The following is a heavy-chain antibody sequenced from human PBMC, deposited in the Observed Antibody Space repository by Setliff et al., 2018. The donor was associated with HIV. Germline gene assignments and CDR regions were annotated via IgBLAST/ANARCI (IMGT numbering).Heavy chain of an antibody. CDR2: ISGSGDST. V-gene: IGHV3-23*01. CDR3: AKTLPTLYPPHDYYFAMDV. CDR1: GFTFSSYA. Sequence: GSLRLSCAASGFTFSSYAMSWVRQAPGKGLEWVSVISGSGDSTFYVDSLKGRFTISRDNSKNTLYLQMNSLRAEDTAVYYCAKTLPTLYPPHDYYFAMDVWGQGTTVTVS. J-gene: IGHJ6*02. D-gene: IGHD2-15*01.